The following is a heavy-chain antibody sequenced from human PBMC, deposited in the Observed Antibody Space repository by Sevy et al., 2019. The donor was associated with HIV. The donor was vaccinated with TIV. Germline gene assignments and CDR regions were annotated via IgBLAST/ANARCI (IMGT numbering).Heavy chain of an antibody. CDR2: ISWNSRNI. J-gene: IGHJ6*02. D-gene: IGHD2-21*01. Sequence: GGSLRLSCAASGFPFNDHAMHWVRQVPGKGLEWVSGISWNSRNIGYADSVKGRFTISRDNARDFVYLEMNSLRPEDTASYYCAKDINRGCDGVNCYSYYYYFYGLDVWGQGTTVTVSS. CDR1: GFPFNDHA. V-gene: IGHV3-9*01. CDR3: AKDINRGCDGVNCYSYYYYFYGLDV.